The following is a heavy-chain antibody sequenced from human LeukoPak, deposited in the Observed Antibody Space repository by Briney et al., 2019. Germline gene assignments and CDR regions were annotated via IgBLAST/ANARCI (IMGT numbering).Heavy chain of an antibody. CDR3: ARGARETDYGDYYFDY. CDR1: GYTFTSYY. J-gene: IGHJ4*02. CDR2: ISAYNGNT. D-gene: IGHD4-17*01. Sequence: GASVKVSCKASGYTFTSYYLNWVRQAPGQGLEWMGWISAYNGNTNYAQKLQGRVTMTRDTSTSTVYMELSSLRSEDTAVYYCARGARETDYGDYYFDYWGQGTLVTVSS. V-gene: IGHV1-18*04.